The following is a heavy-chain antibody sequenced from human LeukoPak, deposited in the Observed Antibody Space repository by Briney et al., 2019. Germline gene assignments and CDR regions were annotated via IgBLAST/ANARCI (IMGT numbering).Heavy chain of an antibody. CDR2: ISSSGAYT. CDR1: GFTFSSYA. V-gene: IGHV3-23*01. D-gene: IGHD5-12*01. J-gene: IGHJ4*02. CDR3: GAKPSGGGYEDY. Sequence: PGGSLRLSCATSGFTFSSYAMSWVRQAPGKGLEWVSAISSSGAYTYYADSVKGRFTISRDNSKSTLYLQMNSLRAEDTAVYYCGAKPSGGGYEDYWGQGTLVTVSS.